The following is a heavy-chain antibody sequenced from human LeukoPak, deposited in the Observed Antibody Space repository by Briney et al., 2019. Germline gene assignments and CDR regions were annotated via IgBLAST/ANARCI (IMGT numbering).Heavy chain of an antibody. V-gene: IGHV3-48*02. Sequence: PGGSLRLSCAASGFTFSSYSMNWVRQAPGKGLEWVSYISSSSSTIYYADFVKGRFTISRDNAKNSLYLQMNSLRDEDTAVYYCARGKYYDSSGYNDYWGQGTLVTVSS. CDR3: ARGKYYDSSGYNDY. CDR2: ISSSSSTI. J-gene: IGHJ4*02. CDR1: GFTFSSYS. D-gene: IGHD3-22*01.